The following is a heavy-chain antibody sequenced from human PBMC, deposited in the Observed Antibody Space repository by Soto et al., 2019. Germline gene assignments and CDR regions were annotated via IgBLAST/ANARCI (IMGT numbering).Heavy chain of an antibody. J-gene: IGHJ6*02. Sequence: SETLSLTCAVYGGSFSGYYWSWIRQPPGKGLEWIGEINHSGSTNYNPDTSKNQFSLQLNSVTPEDTAVYYCARGSGSSWITAYVDVWGQGTTVTVSS. D-gene: IGHD6-13*01. CDR1: GGSFSGYY. CDR2: INHSGST. CDR3: ARGSGSSWITAYVDV. V-gene: IGHV4-34*01.